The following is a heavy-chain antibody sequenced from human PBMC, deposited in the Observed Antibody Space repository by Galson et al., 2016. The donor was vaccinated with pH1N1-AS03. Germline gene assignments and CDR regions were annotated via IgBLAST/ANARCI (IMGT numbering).Heavy chain of an antibody. CDR2: LDGGGDGT. V-gene: IGHV3-23*01. CDR3: AKDVFGWAFDV. D-gene: IGHD3-10*01. CDR1: GFSVRDNA. Sequence: SLRLSCAASGFSVRDNAMSWVRQAPGKGLEWVASLDGGGDGTHYAGAVRGRFTISRDTSENTVYLQMNSLRAEDTALYYCAKDVFGWAFDVWGQGTMVTVSS. J-gene: IGHJ3*01.